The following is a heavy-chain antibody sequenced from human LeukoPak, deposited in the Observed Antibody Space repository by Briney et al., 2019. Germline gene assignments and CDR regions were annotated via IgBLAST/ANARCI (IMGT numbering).Heavy chain of an antibody. Sequence: PGGSLRLSCAASGFTFSSYAMSWVRQAPGKGLEWVSAISGSGGSTYYADSVKGRFTISRDNSKNTLYLQMNSLRAEDTAVYYCARADYYDSGGYPRSLDYWGQGTLVTVSS. V-gene: IGHV3-23*01. D-gene: IGHD3-22*01. CDR1: GFTFSSYA. CDR2: ISGSGGST. CDR3: ARADYYDSGGYPRSLDY. J-gene: IGHJ4*02.